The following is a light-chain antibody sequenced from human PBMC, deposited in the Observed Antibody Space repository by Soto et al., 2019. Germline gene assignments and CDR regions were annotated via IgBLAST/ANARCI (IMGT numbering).Light chain of an antibody. Sequence: QSVLTQPPSVSGAPGQRVTISCTGSSSNIGAGYDVNWYQQLPGTAPKLLIYGNSNRPSGVPDRFSGSKSGTSASLAITGLQAEDEADYYCQSYDSSLSGRGVFGTGTKVTVL. V-gene: IGLV1-40*01. CDR1: SSNIGAGYD. CDR3: QSYDSSLSGRGV. J-gene: IGLJ1*01. CDR2: GNS.